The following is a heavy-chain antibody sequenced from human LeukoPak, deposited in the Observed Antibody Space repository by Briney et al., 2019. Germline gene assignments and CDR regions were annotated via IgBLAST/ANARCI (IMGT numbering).Heavy chain of an antibody. CDR3: ARDQVGYSNLYGMDV. CDR2: IYSGGST. J-gene: IGHJ6*02. D-gene: IGHD5-18*01. CDR1: GFTVSSNY. V-gene: IGHV3-66*01. Sequence: PGGSLRLSCAASGFTVSSNYMNWVRQAPGKGLEWVSVIYSGGSTYYADSVKGRFTISRDNSKNTLYLQMNSLRAEDTAVYYCARDQVGYSNLYGMDVWGQGTTVTVSS.